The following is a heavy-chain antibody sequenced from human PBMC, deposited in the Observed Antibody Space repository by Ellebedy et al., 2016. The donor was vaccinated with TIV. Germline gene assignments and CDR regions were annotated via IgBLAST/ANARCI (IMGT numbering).Heavy chain of an antibody. CDR3: ARWFGELLYVRWFDP. D-gene: IGHD3-10*01. CDR1: GDSISRSSYY. Sequence: SETLSLTCTVSGDSISRSSYYWGWIRQPPGKGLEWIGSIYYTGSTDYNPSLKSRVAISADTSKNQFSLRLGSVTAADTAVYYCARWFGELLYVRWFDPWGQGTLVTVSS. V-gene: IGHV4-39*01. J-gene: IGHJ5*02. CDR2: IYYTGST.